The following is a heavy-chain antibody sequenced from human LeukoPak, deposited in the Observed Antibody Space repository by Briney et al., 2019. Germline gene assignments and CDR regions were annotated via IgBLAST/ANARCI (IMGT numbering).Heavy chain of an antibody. V-gene: IGHV3-13*01. CDR1: GFTFSSYD. CDR2: IGTAGDT. CDR3: ARAARGDYDSSGYYYSGLSYYGMDV. J-gene: IGHJ6*02. D-gene: IGHD3-22*01. Sequence: GGSLRLSCEASGFTFSSYDMHWVRQATGKGLEWVSAIGTAGDTYYPGSVKGRFTISRENAKNSLYLQMNSLRAGDTAVYYCARAARGDYDSSGYYYSGLSYYGMDVWGQGTTVTVSS.